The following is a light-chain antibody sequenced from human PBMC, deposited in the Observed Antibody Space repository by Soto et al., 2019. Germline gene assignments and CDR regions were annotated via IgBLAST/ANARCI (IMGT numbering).Light chain of an antibody. Sequence: EIVMTQSPATLSVSPGERATLYCKGSQRISSNLAWYQQKPGQPPRLLIYGASTRASGIPARFSGSGSGTECTLTISGLQSEDFALYYCQQYNIWPPYTFGQGTKLEIK. CDR2: GAS. CDR1: QRISSN. V-gene: IGKV3-15*01. CDR3: QQYNIWPPYT. J-gene: IGKJ2*01.